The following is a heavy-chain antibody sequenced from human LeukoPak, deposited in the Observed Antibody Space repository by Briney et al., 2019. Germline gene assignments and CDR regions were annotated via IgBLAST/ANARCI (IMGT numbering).Heavy chain of an antibody. Sequence: SETLSLTCTVSGGSISSSSYYWGWIRQPPGKGLEWIGSIYYSGSTYYNPSLKSRVTISVDTSKNQFSLKLTSVTAADTAVYYCARDRHADTAMVDYYYYYMDVWGKGTTVTVSS. V-gene: IGHV4-39*02. CDR1: GGSISSSSYY. J-gene: IGHJ6*03. CDR3: ARDRHADTAMVDYYYYYMDV. CDR2: IYYSGST. D-gene: IGHD5-18*01.